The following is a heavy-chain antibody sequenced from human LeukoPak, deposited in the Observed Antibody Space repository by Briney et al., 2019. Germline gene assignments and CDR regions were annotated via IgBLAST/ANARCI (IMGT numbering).Heavy chain of an antibody. CDR2: IYSGGST. CDR3: ARDPVYGDYWRDYYYGMDV. Sequence: GGSLRLSCAASGFTVSSNYMSWVRQAPGKGLEWVSVIYSGGSTYYADSVKGRFTISRDNSKNTLYLQMNSLRAEDTAVYYCARDPVYGDYWRDYYYGMDVWGQGTTVTVSS. CDR1: GFTVSSNY. J-gene: IGHJ6*02. D-gene: IGHD4-17*01. V-gene: IGHV3-53*01.